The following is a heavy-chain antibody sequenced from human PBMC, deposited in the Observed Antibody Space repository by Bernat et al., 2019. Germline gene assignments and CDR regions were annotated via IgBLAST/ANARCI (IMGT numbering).Heavy chain of an antibody. V-gene: IGHV3-74*01. CDR3: ARISPSYYYYGLDV. Sequence: EVQLVESGGGLVQPGGSLRLSCVASGFSFSTYWMHWVCQLPGKGLVWVSRLTRDGSSTTYADSVKGRFTISRDNAKNTLYLQMNSLRAEDTAVYYCARISPSYYYYGLDVWGQGTTVTVSS. J-gene: IGHJ6*02. CDR2: LTRDGSST. CDR1: GFSFSTYW.